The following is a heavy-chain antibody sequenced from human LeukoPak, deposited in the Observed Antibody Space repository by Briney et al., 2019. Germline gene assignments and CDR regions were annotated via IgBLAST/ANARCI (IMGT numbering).Heavy chain of an antibody. CDR3: ARWKMEGKVVDVFDI. V-gene: IGHV3-23*01. CDR1: GFVFSNFA. CDR2: ISGSGAST. J-gene: IGHJ3*02. Sequence: GGALRLSCAASGFVFSNFAMSWVRQAPGRGLEWVSGISGSGASTYFINSVKGRFTISRDNSNSTLNLQMNSLRVEDTAVYYCARWKMEGKVVDVFDIWGQGTRVTVSS. D-gene: IGHD3-22*01.